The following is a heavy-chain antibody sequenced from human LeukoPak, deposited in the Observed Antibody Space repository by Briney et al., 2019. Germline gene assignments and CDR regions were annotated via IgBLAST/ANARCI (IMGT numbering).Heavy chain of an antibody. CDR3: AKDEGYYDSSGYYYLDY. D-gene: IGHD3-22*01. CDR1: GLTFSSYE. J-gene: IGHJ4*02. Sequence: GGSLRLSCAASGLTFSSYEMNWVRQAPGKGLEWVSYISSSGSTIYYADSVKGRFTISRDNAKNSLYLQMNSLRAEDTAVYYCAKDEGYYDSSGYYYLDYWGQGTLVTVSS. V-gene: IGHV3-48*03. CDR2: ISSSGSTI.